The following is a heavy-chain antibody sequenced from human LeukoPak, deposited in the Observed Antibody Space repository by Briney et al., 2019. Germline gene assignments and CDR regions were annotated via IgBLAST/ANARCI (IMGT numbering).Heavy chain of an antibody. Sequence: ASIKVSCKASDYTLANYGLNWVRQVSGQGLEWMGWVSIYKNDVKYAQKFEGRVTMTTVTSTSTAYMELRSLRPDDTAVYYCASDSSSWEGAFDIWGQGTMVTVSS. CDR3: ASDSSSWEGAFDI. V-gene: IGHV1-18*01. CDR1: DYTLANYG. CDR2: VSIYKNDV. D-gene: IGHD6-13*01. J-gene: IGHJ3*02.